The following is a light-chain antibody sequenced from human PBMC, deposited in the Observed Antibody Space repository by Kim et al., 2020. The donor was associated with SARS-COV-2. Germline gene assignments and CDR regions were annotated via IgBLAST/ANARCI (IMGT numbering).Light chain of an antibody. Sequence: SVSPGQTASITCSGDNLGEKYACWYQQRPGHSPVLVIYQDTKRPSGIPERFSGSNSGDTATLTISGTQATDEADYYCHTWDSSTGVFGGGTQLTVL. CDR1: NLGEKY. CDR3: HTWDSSTGV. CDR2: QDT. V-gene: IGLV3-1*01. J-gene: IGLJ3*02.